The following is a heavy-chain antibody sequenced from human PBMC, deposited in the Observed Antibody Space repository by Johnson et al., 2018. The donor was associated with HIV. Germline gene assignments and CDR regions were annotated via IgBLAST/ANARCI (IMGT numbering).Heavy chain of an antibody. V-gene: IGHV3-30*02. D-gene: IGHD1-7*01. Sequence: VQVVESGGGVVQPGRSLRLSCAASGFTFSSYGMHWVRQAPGKGLEWVAFIRYDGSNKYYADSVKGRFTISRNNSKNTLYLHMNSLRAEDPAVYYCAKGTIRYNWNSDDDAFDIWGQGTMVTVSS. CDR3: AKGTIRYNWNSDDDAFDI. CDR1: GFTFSSYG. CDR2: IRYDGSNK. J-gene: IGHJ3*02.